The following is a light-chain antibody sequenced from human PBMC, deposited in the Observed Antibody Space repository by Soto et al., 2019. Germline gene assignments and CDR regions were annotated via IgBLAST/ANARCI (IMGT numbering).Light chain of an antibody. V-gene: IGLV1-40*01. Sequence: QPVLTQPPSVSGAPGQRVTISCTGSSSNIGAGYDVHWYQHLPGTAPKLLVYSNINRPSGVPDRFSGSKSGTSASLAITGLQAEDEADYYCQSYDSSLSGPVFGGGTQLTVL. J-gene: IGLJ2*01. CDR1: SSNIGAGYD. CDR3: QSYDSSLSGPV. CDR2: SNI.